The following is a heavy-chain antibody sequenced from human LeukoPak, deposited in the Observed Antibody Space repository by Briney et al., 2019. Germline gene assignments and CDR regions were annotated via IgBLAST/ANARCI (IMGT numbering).Heavy chain of an antibody. V-gene: IGHV5-51*01. J-gene: IGHJ4*02. CDR1: GYSFTSYW. CDR2: IYPGDSDT. Sequence: GESLKISCKGSGYSFTSYWIGWVRQMPGKGLEWMGIIYPGDSDTRYSPSFQGQVTISADKSISTAYLQWSSLKASDTAMYYCARLGSSGSYYVVDPSPEEYYFDYWGQGTLVTVSS. D-gene: IGHD1-26*01. CDR3: ARLGSSGSYYVVDPSPEEYYFDY.